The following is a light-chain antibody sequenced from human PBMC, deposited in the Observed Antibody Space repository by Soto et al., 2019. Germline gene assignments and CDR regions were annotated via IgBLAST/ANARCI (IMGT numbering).Light chain of an antibody. CDR2: EVT. V-gene: IGLV2-14*03. CDR3: SSFTSSTTNVI. CDR1: SSDVGGYKF. J-gene: IGLJ2*01. Sequence: QSVLTQPASVSGSPGQSITISCTGSSSDVGGYKFVSWYQQQPGKAPKLLIYEVTNRPSGVSNRFSGSKSGNMASLTISGLQADDEADYYCSSFTSSTTNVIFGGGTKLTVL.